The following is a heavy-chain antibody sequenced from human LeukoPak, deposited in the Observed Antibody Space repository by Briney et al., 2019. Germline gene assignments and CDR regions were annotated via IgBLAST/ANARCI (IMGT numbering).Heavy chain of an antibody. CDR1: GGSFSGYY. CDR2: INHSGST. J-gene: IGHJ4*02. V-gene: IGHV4-34*01. Sequence: SETLSLTCAVYGGSFSGYYWSWIRQPPGKGLEWIGEINHSGSTNYNPSLKSRVTISVDTSKNQFSQKLSSVTAADTAVYYCASGGYDFWSGYYIANDYWGQGTLVTVSS. D-gene: IGHD3-3*01. CDR3: ASGGYDFWSGYYIANDY.